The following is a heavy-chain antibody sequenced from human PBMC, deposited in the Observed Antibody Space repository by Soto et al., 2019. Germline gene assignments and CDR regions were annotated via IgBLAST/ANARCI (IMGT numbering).Heavy chain of an antibody. CDR2: IYWDGDK. J-gene: IGHJ5*02. CDR3: AHRATMTIFVLIIDNGIWFDP. Sequence: QINLIESGPTLVKPTQTLTLTCTFSGFSLSTSGAAVGWVRQPPGRALEWLALIYWDGDKRYNASLGHRLTITKDTSMNQVVLTLTNVDPADTATYYCAHRATMTIFVLIIDNGIWFDPWGQGTRVIVSS. CDR1: GFSLSTSGAA. D-gene: IGHD3-3*01. V-gene: IGHV2-5*02.